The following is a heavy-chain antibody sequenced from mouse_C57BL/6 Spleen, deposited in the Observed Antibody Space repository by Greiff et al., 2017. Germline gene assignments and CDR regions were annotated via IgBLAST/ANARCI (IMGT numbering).Heavy chain of an antibody. CDR2: INPGSGGT. Sequence: QVQLQQSGAELVRPGTSVKVSCKASGYAFTNYLIEWVKQRPGQGLEWIGVINPGSGGTNYNEKFKGKATLTADKSSSTAYMQLSGLTSEDSAVYFCGRRLLGYAMDYWGQGTSVTVSS. CDR3: GRRLLGYAMDY. V-gene: IGHV1-54*01. D-gene: IGHD1-2*01. J-gene: IGHJ4*01. CDR1: GYAFTNYL.